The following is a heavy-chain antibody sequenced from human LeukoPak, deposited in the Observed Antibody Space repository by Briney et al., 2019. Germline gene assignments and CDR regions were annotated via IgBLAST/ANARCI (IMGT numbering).Heavy chain of an antibody. V-gene: IGHV4-38-2*01. D-gene: IGHD3-9*01. CDR2: IYHSGST. J-gene: IGHJ4*02. Sequence: SETLSPTCAVSGYSISSGYYWGWIRQPPGKGLEWIGSIYHSGSTYYNPSLKSRVTISVDTSKNQFSLKLSSVTAADTAVYYCARGYYDILTGLGYWGQGTLVTVSS. CDR3: ARGYYDILTGLGY. CDR1: GYSISSGYY.